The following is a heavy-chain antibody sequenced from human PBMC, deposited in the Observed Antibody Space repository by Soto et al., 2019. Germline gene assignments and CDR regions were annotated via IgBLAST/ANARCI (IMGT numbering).Heavy chain of an antibody. CDR3: ARDLSPSSGSHWFDP. Sequence: SKTLSLTGTVSGGSISSCGYYWRRIHQHPGKGLEWIGYIYYSGNTYYNPSLKSRVTISVDTSKNQFSLKLSSVTAADTAVYYCARDLSPSSGSHWFDPWGQGTLVTVSS. J-gene: IGHJ5*02. CDR2: IYYSGNT. CDR1: GGSISSCGYY. D-gene: IGHD3-10*01. V-gene: IGHV4-31*03.